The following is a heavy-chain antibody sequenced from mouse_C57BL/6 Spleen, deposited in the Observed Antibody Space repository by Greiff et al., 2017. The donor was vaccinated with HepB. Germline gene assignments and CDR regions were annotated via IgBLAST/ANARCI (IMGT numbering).Heavy chain of an antibody. J-gene: IGHJ4*01. V-gene: IGHV1-53*01. D-gene: IGHD1-1*01. CDR3: AREAPYYYGSRYYAMDY. CDR1: GYTFTSYW. Sequence: VQLQQSGTELVKPGASVKLSCKASGYTFTSYWMHWVKQRPGQGLEWIGNINPSNGGTNYNEKFKSKATLTVDKSSSTAYMQLSSLTSEDSAVYYCAREAPYYYGSRYYAMDYWGQGTSVTVSS. CDR2: INPSNGGT.